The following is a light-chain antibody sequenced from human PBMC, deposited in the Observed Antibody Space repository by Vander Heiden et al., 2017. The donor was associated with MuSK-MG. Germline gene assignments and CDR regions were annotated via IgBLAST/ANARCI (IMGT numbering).Light chain of an antibody. CDR3: QQSYSSPRT. CDR1: QSISSY. V-gene: IGKV1-39*01. CDR2: AAS. J-gene: IGKJ1*01. Sequence: IQMTQSPSSLSASVGDRVTITCRASQSISSYLNWYQQKRGKAPKVLIYAASSLQSGVPSRFSGSGSGTDFTLTISSLQPEDFATYYCQQSYSSPRTFGQGTKVEIK.